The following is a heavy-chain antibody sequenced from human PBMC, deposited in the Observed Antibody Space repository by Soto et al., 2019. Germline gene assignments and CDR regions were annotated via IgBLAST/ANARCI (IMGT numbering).Heavy chain of an antibody. Sequence: ASVKVSCQASGYTFTTHWMHWVRQAPGQGLEWMAVINPSSGYTTYAQKFQGRVTVTRDTSTNMVYMELSSLRSEDTAVYYCARDQSDESSAYSYWWFDPWGQGTLVTVSS. CDR2: INPSSGYT. D-gene: IGHD3-22*01. J-gene: IGHJ5*02. CDR1: GYTFTTHW. V-gene: IGHV1-46*01. CDR3: ARDQSDESSAYSYWWFDP.